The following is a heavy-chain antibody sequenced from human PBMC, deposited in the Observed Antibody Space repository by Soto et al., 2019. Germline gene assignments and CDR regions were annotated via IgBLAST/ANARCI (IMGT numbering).Heavy chain of an antibody. D-gene: IGHD3-22*01. CDR3: ARVGVYYYDSSGYYFDY. CDR2: ISSSSSYT. Sequence: PGGSLRLSCAASGFTFSDYYMSWIRQAPGKGLEWVSYISSSSSYTNYADSVKGRFTISRDNAKNSLYLQMNSLRAEDTAVYYCARVGVYYYDSSGYYFDYWGQGTLVTVSS. J-gene: IGHJ4*02. CDR1: GFTFSDYY. V-gene: IGHV3-11*06.